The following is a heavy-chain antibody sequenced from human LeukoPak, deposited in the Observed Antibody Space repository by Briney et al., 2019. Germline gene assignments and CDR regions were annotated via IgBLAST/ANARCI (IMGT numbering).Heavy chain of an antibody. V-gene: IGHV3-64D*06. CDR2: ISSNGGST. Sequence: PGGSLRLSCSASGVTFSSYAMHWVRQAPGKGLEYVSAISSNGGSTYYADSVKGRFTISRDNSKNTLYLQMSSLRAEDTAVYYCVKDLGYYDILTGYYRSGDYYYGMDVWGKGTTVTVSP. J-gene: IGHJ6*04. D-gene: IGHD3-9*01. CDR1: GVTFSSYA. CDR3: VKDLGYYDILTGYYRSGDYYYGMDV.